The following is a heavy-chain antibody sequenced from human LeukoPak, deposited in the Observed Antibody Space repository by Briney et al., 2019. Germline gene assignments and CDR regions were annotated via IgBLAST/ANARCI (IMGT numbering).Heavy chain of an antibody. CDR2: IKSKTDGGTT. V-gene: IGHV3-15*01. D-gene: IGHD5-12*01. J-gene: IGHJ3*02. CDR3: TTDIKWLRLPIDAFDI. Sequence: PGGSLRLSCAASGFTFSNAWMSWVRQAPGKGLEWVGRIKSKTDGGTTDYAAPVKGRFTISRDDSKNTLYLQMNSLKTEDTAVYYCTTDIKWLRLPIDAFDIWGQGTMVTVSS. CDR1: GFTFSNAW.